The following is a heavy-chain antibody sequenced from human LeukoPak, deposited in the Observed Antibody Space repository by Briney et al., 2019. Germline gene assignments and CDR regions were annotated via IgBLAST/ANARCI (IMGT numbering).Heavy chain of an antibody. CDR2: ISVRSNYR. CDR1: GYTFSDFS. D-gene: IGHD3-22*01. Sequence: GGSLTLSCAACGYTFSDFSVNWVRQAPGKGLEWVSSISVRSNYRYYADSVRGRFTISRDDARDSLFLQMNSLRAEDTAVYFCVRLRRNNDRSGYYYYYDYWGQGTLVTVSS. CDR3: VRLRRNNDRSGYYYYYDY. V-gene: IGHV3-21*01. J-gene: IGHJ4*02.